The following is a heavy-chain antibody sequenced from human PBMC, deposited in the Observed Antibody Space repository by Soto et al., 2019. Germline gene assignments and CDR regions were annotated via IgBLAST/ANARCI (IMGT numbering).Heavy chain of an antibody. V-gene: IGHV1-2*02. D-gene: IGHD3-10*01. Sequence: ASVKVSCKASGYTFTSYYMHWVRQAPGQGREWMGWINPNSGGTNYAQKFQGRVTMTRDTSISTAYMELSRLRSDDTAVYYCARSRYYYGSGSYPPFDYWGQGTLVTVSS. CDR1: GYTFTSYY. J-gene: IGHJ4*02. CDR2: INPNSGGT. CDR3: ARSRYYYGSGSYPPFDY.